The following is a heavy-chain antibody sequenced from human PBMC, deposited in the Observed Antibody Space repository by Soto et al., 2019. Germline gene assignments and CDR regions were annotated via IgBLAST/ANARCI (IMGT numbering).Heavy chain of an antibody. CDR2: ISGSGGST. Sequence: EVQLLESGGGLVQPGGSLRLSCAASGFAFSSYARSWVRQAPGKGLEWVSVISGSGGSTFYADSVQGRFTISRDSSKNTLYLQLNVLRAEDTAIYYCAKDRYCSSTRCHQAFDYWGQGILVTVSS. J-gene: IGHJ4*02. D-gene: IGHD2-2*01. CDR1: GFAFSSYA. V-gene: IGHV3-23*01. CDR3: AKDRYCSSTRCHQAFDY.